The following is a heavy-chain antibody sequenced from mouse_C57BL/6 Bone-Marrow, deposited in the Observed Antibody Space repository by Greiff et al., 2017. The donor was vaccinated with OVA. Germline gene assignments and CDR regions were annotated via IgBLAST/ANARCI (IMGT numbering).Heavy chain of an antibody. CDR2: IDPSDSYT. D-gene: IGHD1-1*01. CDR1: GYTFTSYW. J-gene: IGHJ3*01. CDR3: ARAFYGSLAWFAY. V-gene: IGHV1-50*01. Sequence: QVQLQQPGAELVKPGASVKLSCKASGYTFTSYWMQWVKQRPGQGLEWIGEIDPSDSYTNYNQKFKGKATLTVDTSSSTAYMQLSSLTSEDSAVYYCARAFYGSLAWFAYWGQGTLVTVSA.